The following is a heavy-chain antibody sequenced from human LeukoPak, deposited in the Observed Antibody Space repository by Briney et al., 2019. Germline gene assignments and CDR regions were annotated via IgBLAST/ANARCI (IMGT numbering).Heavy chain of an antibody. CDR3: AKDRQQVVRWYFDL. CDR1: GFTFSNYA. V-gene: IGHV3-23*01. CDR2: ISGSGGRT. Sequence: PGGSLRLSCAASGFTFSNYAMSWVRQAPGKGLECVSGISGSGGRTYYADSVKGRFTNSRDNSKNMLYLQMNSLRAEDTAVYYCAKDRQQVVRWYFDLWGRGTLVTVSS. J-gene: IGHJ2*01. D-gene: IGHD6-6*01.